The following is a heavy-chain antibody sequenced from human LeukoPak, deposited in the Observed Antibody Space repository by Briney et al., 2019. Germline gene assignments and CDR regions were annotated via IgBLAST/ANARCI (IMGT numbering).Heavy chain of an antibody. Sequence: SETLSLTCAVSGGSFSGYYWSWIRQPPGKGLEWIGEINHSGSANYNPSLKSRATISLDTSKNQFSLKVSSVTAADTAVYYCARGQGTVTTHWGQGTLVTVSS. J-gene: IGHJ4*02. D-gene: IGHD4-17*01. CDR1: GGSFSGYY. CDR3: ARGQGTVTTH. CDR2: INHSGSA. V-gene: IGHV4-34*01.